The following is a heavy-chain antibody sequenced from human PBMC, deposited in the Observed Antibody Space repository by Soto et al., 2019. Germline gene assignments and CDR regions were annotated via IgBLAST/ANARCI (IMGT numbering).Heavy chain of an antibody. D-gene: IGHD3-10*01. Sequence: EVQLLESGGGLVQPGGSLRLSCAVSGLTFSYFAMSWVRQAPGKGLEWVSAISGSGGITYYADSVKGRFTISRDNSKNTLFLQMSSLRAEDTAVYYCALLGRSGSGRPYYYGMDVWGQGTTVTVSS. CDR3: ALLGRSGSGRPYYYGMDV. V-gene: IGHV3-23*01. CDR2: ISGSGGIT. J-gene: IGHJ6*02. CDR1: GLTFSYFA.